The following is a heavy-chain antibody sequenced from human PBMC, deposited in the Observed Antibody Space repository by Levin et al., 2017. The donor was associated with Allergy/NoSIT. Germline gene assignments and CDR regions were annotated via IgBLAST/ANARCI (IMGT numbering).Heavy chain of an antibody. CDR2: IYGSGST. D-gene: IGHD3-10*01. V-gene: IGHV4-59*02. J-gene: IGHJ4*02. CDR3: ARGHFHSSAEEFEY. CDR1: GGSVSIYY. Sequence: SSETLSLTCTVSGGSVSIYYWSWIRQPPGKGLEWIGYIYGSGSTHYTPSLKSRVTISIDTSKNHLSLNLSSVTAADTAVYYCARGHFHSSAEEFEYWGQGILVTVSS.